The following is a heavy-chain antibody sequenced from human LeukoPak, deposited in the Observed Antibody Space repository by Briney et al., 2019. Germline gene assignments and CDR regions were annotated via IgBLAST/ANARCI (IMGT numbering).Heavy chain of an antibody. CDR2: INPNSGGT. V-gene: IGHV1-2*02. CDR3: ARDTMKQWLVGGGSCLDP. CDR1: GYTFTGYY. J-gene: IGHJ5*02. D-gene: IGHD6-19*01. Sequence: ASVKVSCKASGYTFTGYYMHWVRQAPGQGLEGMGWINPNSGGTNYAQKLQGRVTQTRDPSLSTASLELSRLRSDDTAVYYCARDTMKQWLVGGGSCLDPWGQGTVVSVS.